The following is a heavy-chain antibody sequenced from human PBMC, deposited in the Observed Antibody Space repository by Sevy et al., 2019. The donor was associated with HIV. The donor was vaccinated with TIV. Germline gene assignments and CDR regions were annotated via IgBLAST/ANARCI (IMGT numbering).Heavy chain of an antibody. J-gene: IGHJ5*02. Sequence: ASVKVPCKASGGSFGSYSISWVRQAPGQGLEWMGGIIPIFDTANYAQKFQGRVTVTADESTSTAYMELSSLRSEDTAVYYCARDGSRNWFDPWGQGTLVTVSS. V-gene: IGHV1-69*13. CDR1: GGSFGSYS. CDR3: ARDGSRNWFDP. CDR2: IIPIFDTA. D-gene: IGHD2-2*03.